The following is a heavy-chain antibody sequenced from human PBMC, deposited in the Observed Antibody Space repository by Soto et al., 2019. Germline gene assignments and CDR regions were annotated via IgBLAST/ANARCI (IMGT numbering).Heavy chain of an antibody. V-gene: IGHV4-34*01. CDR2: INHSGST. J-gene: IGHJ4*02. Sequence: KQSQTLSLTCAVYGGSFSGYYWSWIRKPPGKGREGIGEINHSGSTNYNPSLKSRVTISVDTSKNQFSLKLSSVTAADTAVYYCAREGYGSGSYAFDYWGQGTLVTVS. CDR1: GGSFSGYY. CDR3: AREGYGSGSYAFDY. D-gene: IGHD3-10*01.